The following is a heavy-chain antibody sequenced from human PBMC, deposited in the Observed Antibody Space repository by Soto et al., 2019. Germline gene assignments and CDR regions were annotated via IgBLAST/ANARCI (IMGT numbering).Heavy chain of an antibody. CDR3: ARDRWQRIDYYYGMDV. V-gene: IGHV4-31*03. D-gene: IGHD2-15*01. Sequence: SETLSLTCTVSGGSISSGGYYWSWIRQHPGKGLEWIGYIYYSGSTYYNPSLKSRVTISVDTSKNQFSLKLSSVTAADTAVYYCARDRWQRIDYYYGMDVWGQGTTVTVSS. J-gene: IGHJ6*02. CDR1: GGSISSGGYY. CDR2: IYYSGST.